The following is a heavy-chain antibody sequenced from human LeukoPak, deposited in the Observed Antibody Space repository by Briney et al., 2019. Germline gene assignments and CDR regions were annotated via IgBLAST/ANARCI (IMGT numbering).Heavy chain of an antibody. CDR2: ISASGISI. J-gene: IGHJ1*01. CDR3: VPPAAGLHRTISTEYFQH. D-gene: IGHD6-13*01. Sequence: GGSLRLSCAAAGLTFDSYDMYWVRQSPGKGPEWVSHISASGISIKYADSVKGRFTISRDNAKNLVYLQMDSLRAEDTAVYYCVPPAAGLHRTISTEYFQHWGQGTPVIVSS. V-gene: IGHV3-48*03. CDR1: GLTFDSYD.